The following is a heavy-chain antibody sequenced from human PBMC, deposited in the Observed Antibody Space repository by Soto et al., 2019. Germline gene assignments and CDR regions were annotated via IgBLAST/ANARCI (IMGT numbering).Heavy chain of an antibody. D-gene: IGHD1-26*01. Sequence: QVQLVQSGAEVKKPGSSVKVSCKASGGTFSSYSSNRVRQAPGQGLEWMGEIIPIFGTANYAQKFQGRVTITADESTSTAYMELSSLRSEYTAVYYCARDGGRHSGGSDYWGQGTLVTVSS. V-gene: IGHV1-69*01. CDR3: ARDGGRHSGGSDY. CDR1: GGTFSSYS. CDR2: IIPIFGTA. J-gene: IGHJ4*02.